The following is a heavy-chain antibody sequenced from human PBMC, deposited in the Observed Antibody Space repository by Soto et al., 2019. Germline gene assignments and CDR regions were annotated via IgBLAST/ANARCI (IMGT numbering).Heavy chain of an antibody. Sequence: ASVKVSCKASGYTFTSYGISWVRQAPGQGLEWMGWISAYNGNTNYAQKLQGRVTMTTDTSTSTAYMELRSLRSDDTAVYYCARTAVAGTPPGKVGYFQHWGQGTLVTVSS. J-gene: IGHJ1*01. CDR1: GYTFTSYG. CDR2: ISAYNGNT. V-gene: IGHV1-18*01. CDR3: ARTAVAGTPPGKVGYFQH. D-gene: IGHD6-19*01.